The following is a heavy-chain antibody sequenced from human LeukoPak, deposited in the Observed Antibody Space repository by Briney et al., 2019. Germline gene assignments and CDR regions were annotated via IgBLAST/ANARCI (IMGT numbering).Heavy chain of an antibody. D-gene: IGHD6-13*01. CDR3: ARLEARIAAATVHY. CDR1: GGSFSGYY. J-gene: IGHJ4*02. CDR2: INHSGST. V-gene: IGHV4-34*01. Sequence: PSETLSLTCAVYGGSFSGYYWSWIRQPPGKGLEWIGEINHSGSTNYNPSLKSRVTISVDTSKNQFSLELSSVTAADTAVYYCARLEARIAAATVHYWGQGTLVTVSS.